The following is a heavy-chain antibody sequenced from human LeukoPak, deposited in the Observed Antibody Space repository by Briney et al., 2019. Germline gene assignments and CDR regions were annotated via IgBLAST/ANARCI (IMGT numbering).Heavy chain of an antibody. CDR2: IYYSGST. Sequence: SETLSLTCTVSGGSISSGGYYWSWIRQHPGKGLEWIGYIYYSGSTYYNPSLKSRVTISVDTSKNQFSLKLSSVTAADTAVYYCARGGAAAASAWGQGTLVTVSS. V-gene: IGHV4-31*03. D-gene: IGHD6-13*01. J-gene: IGHJ5*02. CDR1: GGSISSGGYY. CDR3: ARGGAAAASA.